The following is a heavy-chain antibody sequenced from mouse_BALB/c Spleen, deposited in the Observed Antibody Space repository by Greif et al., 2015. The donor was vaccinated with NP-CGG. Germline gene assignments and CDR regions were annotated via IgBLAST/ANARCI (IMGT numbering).Heavy chain of an antibody. CDR3: ARSGYGPFDY. V-gene: IGHV1-80*01. D-gene: IGHD1-2*01. CDR2: IYPGDGDT. Sequence: VKVVESGAELVRPGSSVKISCKVSGYAFSSYWMNWVKQRPGQGLEWIGQIYPGDGDTNYNGKFKGKATLTADKSSSTAYMQLSSLTSEDSAVYFCARSGYGPFDYWGQGTTLTVSS. J-gene: IGHJ2*01. CDR1: GYAFSSYW.